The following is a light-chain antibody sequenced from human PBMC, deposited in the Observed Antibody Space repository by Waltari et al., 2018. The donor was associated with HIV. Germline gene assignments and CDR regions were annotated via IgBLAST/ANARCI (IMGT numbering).Light chain of an antibody. J-gene: IGKJ5*01. V-gene: IGKV3-15*01. CDR1: QSVSTN. CDR2: GAS. CDR3: QQYDDWPPIT. Sequence: EVVMTQSPAALSVSPGESATLSCRASQSVSTNLAWYQQKSGQGPRLLIYGASTRATGIPARFSGSGSGTEFTLTISSLQSEDFAVYFCQQYDDWPPITFGQGTRLEIK.